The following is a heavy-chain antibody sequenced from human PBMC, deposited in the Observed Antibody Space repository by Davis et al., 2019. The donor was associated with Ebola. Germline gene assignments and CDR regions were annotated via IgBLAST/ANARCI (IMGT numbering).Heavy chain of an antibody. CDR3: AQAGGSSGWYGFFDY. CDR2: ISGSGGST. V-gene: IGHV3-23*01. CDR1: GFTFSSYA. J-gene: IGHJ4*02. D-gene: IGHD6-19*01. Sequence: GESLKISCAASGFTFSSYAMSWVRQAPGKGLEWVSAISGSGGSTYYADSVKGRFTISRDNAKNSLYLQMNSLRDEDTAVYYCAQAGGSSGWYGFFDYWGQGTLVTVSS.